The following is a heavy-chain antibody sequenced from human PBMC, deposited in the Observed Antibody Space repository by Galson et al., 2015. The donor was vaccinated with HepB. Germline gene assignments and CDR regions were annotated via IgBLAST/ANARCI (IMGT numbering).Heavy chain of an antibody. Sequence: SLRLSCAVSGFTFSSYAMHWVRQAPGKGLEWVAVISDDGSNKYYADSVRGRFTISSDNSKNTLYLQMISLRAEDTALYYCARDGVRGRAYCGGDCYSRDFDSWGQGTLVTVSS. CDR2: ISDDGSNK. D-gene: IGHD2-21*01. CDR1: GFTFSSYA. J-gene: IGHJ4*02. V-gene: IGHV3-30-3*01. CDR3: ARDGVRGRAYCGGDCYSRDFDS.